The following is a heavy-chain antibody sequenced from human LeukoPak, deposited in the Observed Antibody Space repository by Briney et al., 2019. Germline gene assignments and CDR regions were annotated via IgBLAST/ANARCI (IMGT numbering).Heavy chain of an antibody. CDR2: ISAYNGNT. CDR3: ARLINYYDSSALSGWFDP. V-gene: IGHV1-18*01. Sequence: ASVKVSCKASGYTFTSYGISWVRQAPGQGLEWMGWISAYNGNTNYAQKLQGRVTMTTDTSTSTAYMELRSLRSDDTAVYYCARLINYYDSSALSGWFDPWGQGTLVTVSS. J-gene: IGHJ5*02. CDR1: GYTFTSYG. D-gene: IGHD3-22*01.